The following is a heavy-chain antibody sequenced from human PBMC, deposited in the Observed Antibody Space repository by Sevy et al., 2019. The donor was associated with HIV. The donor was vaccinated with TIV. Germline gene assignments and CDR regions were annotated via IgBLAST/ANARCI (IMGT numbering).Heavy chain of an antibody. V-gene: IGHV1-2*02. CDR2: INPNSGGT. Sequence: ASVKVSCKASGYTFTGYYMHWVRQAPGQGLEWMGWINPNSGGTNYAQTFQGRVTMTRDTSISTAYMELSRLRSDDTAVYYCARTPEAGSSWSGFDYWGQGTLVTVSS. CDR1: GYTFTGYY. CDR3: ARTPEAGSSWSGFDY. D-gene: IGHD6-13*01. J-gene: IGHJ4*02.